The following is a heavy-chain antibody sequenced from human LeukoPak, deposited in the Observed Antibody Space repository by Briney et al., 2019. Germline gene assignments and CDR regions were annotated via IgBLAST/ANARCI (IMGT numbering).Heavy chain of an antibody. CDR3: AREPTAVAALDY. V-gene: IGHV3-21*01. CDR2: ISSSSSYI. J-gene: IGHJ4*02. D-gene: IGHD6-19*01. Sequence: KPGGSLLLSCSASGFTFSSYSMNWGRQAPGKGLEWVSSISSSSSYIYYADSVKGRFTISRDNAKNSLYLQMNSLRAEDTAVYYCAREPTAVAALDYWGQGTLVTVSS. CDR1: GFTFSSYS.